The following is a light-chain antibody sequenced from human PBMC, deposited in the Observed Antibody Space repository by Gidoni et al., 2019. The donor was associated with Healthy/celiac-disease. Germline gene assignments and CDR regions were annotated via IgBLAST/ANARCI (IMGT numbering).Light chain of an antibody. CDR3: NSRDSSGNHLV. J-gene: IGLJ2*01. CDR2: GKN. Sequence: SSELTQDPAVSVALGQTVRITCQGYSLRSYYASWYQQKPGQAPVLVIYGKNNRPSGIPDRFSGSSSGNTASLTITGAQAEDEADYYCNSRDSSGNHLVFGGGTKLTV. V-gene: IGLV3-19*01. CDR1: SLRSYY.